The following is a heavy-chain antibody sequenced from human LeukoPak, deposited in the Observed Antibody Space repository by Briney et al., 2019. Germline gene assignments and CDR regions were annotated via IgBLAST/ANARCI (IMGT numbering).Heavy chain of an antibody. CDR1: GYTFTSYD. CDR2: MNPNSGNT. Sequence: ASVKVSCKASGYTFTSYDINWVRQATGQGLEWMGWMNPNSGNTGYAQKFQGRVTMTRNTSINTAYMELSSLRSEYTAVYYCARGPRYSGSYYVVYWGQGTLVTVSS. V-gene: IGHV1-8*01. CDR3: ARGPRYSGSYYVVY. D-gene: IGHD1-26*01. J-gene: IGHJ4*02.